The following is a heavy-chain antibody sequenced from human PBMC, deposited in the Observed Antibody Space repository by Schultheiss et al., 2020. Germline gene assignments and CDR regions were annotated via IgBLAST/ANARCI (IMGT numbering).Heavy chain of an antibody. D-gene: IGHD3-22*01. J-gene: IGHJ2*01. Sequence: GSLRLSCTVSGGSISSSSYYWGWIRQPPGKGLEWIGSIYYSGSTYYNPSLKSRVTISVDTSKNQFSLKLSSVTAADTAVYYCARALYYYDSSGPTPGWYFDLWGRDTLVTVSS. CDR3: ARALYYYDSSGPTPGWYFDL. CDR2: IYYSGST. CDR1: GGSISSSSYY. V-gene: IGHV4-39*01.